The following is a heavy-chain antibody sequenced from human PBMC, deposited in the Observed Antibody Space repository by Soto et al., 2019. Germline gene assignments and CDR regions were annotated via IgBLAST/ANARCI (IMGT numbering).Heavy chain of an antibody. CDR1: GFSLSTSGLG. CDR2: IYWNDDK. J-gene: IGHJ4*02. CDR3: AHRPSGWYLFDY. D-gene: IGHD6-19*01. Sequence: QITLKESGPTLVRPTQTLTLTCTFSGFSLSTSGLGVGWIRPPPGKALEWLALIYWNDDKRSSPSLKARLTITKDTYKNQVVLTMTNMDPVDTATYYCAHRPSGWYLFDYWGQGTLVTVSS. V-gene: IGHV2-5*01.